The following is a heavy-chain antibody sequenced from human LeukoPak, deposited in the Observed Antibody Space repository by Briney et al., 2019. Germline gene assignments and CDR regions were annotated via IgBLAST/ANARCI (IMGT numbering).Heavy chain of an antibody. CDR2: ISYDGSNK. J-gene: IGHJ4*02. CDR1: GFTFSSYA. Sequence: GRSLRLSCAASGFTFSSYAMHWVRQAPGKGLEWVAVISYDGSNKYYADSVKGRFTISRDNFKNTLYLQMNSLRAEDTAVYYCARERYSSSWDYFDYWGQGTLVTVSS. V-gene: IGHV3-30*01. CDR3: ARERYSSSWDYFDY. D-gene: IGHD6-13*01.